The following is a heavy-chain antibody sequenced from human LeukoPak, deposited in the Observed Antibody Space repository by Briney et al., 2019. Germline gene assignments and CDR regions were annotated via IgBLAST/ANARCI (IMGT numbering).Heavy chain of an antibody. J-gene: IGHJ4*02. V-gene: IGHV4-59*01. Sequence: PSETLSLTCTVSGGSISSYYWSWIRQPPGKGLEWIGYIYYSGSTNYNPSLKSRVTISVDTSKNQFSLKLSSVTAADTAVYYCARFYGSGSSFDYWGQGTLVTVSS. CDR1: GGSISSYY. CDR3: ARFYGSGSSFDY. CDR2: IYYSGST. D-gene: IGHD3-10*01.